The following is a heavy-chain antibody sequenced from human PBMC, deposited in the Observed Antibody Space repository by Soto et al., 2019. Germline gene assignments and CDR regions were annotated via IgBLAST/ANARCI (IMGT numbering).Heavy chain of an antibody. J-gene: IGHJ4*02. V-gene: IGHV3-23*01. Sequence: PGGSLRLSCAASGFTFSSYAMSWVRQAPGKGLEWVSAISGSGGSTYYADSVKGRFTISRDNSKNTLYLQMNSLRARDTAVYYCAKEDYDSSGYYPDYWGQGTLVTVSS. D-gene: IGHD3-22*01. CDR1: GFTFSSYA. CDR3: AKEDYDSSGYYPDY. CDR2: ISGSGGST.